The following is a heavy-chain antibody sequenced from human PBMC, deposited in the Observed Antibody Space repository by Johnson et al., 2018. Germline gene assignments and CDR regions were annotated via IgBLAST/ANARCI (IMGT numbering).Heavy chain of an antibody. CDR1: GFIFSSYD. J-gene: IGHJ1*01. CDR2: ISFDGKVT. D-gene: IGHD3-10*01. V-gene: IGHV3-30*18. CDR3: ANGPLFGSDIAEFHH. Sequence: QVQLVQSGGGVVQPGTSLRLSCVASGFIFSSYDMHWVPQVPGKGLEWVSVISFDGKVTYSADSIKGRLTISRDNSKNTVYLQVDSLRGDDTAIYYCANGPLFGSDIAEFHHWGQGTLVTVSS.